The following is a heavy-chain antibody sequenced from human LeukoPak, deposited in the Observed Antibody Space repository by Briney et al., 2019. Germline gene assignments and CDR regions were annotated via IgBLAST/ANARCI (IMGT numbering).Heavy chain of an antibody. V-gene: IGHV3-33*01. CDR3: ARDFGFSPSSGYSFDY. CDR1: GFTFSRYG. Sequence: GGSLRLSCAASGFTFSRYGMHWVRQAPGKGLGWVAVIWFDGSNRQYGDSVKGRFTISRDNSKNPLYVQMNSLRADHTAVYYCARDFGFSPSSGYSFDYWGQGTLVTVSS. CDR2: IWFDGSNR. D-gene: IGHD3-22*01. J-gene: IGHJ4*02.